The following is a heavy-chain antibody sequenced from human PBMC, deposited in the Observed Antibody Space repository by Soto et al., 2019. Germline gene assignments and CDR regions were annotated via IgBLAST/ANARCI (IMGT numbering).Heavy chain of an antibody. J-gene: IGHJ3*02. V-gene: IGHV3-53*01. CDR1: GFTVSSNY. CDR3: AGDSDDSSGYLAAFDI. CDR2: IYSGGST. D-gene: IGHD3-22*01. Sequence: GGSLRLSCAASGFTVSSNYMSWVRQAPGKGLEWVSVIYSGGSTYYADSVKGRFTISRDNSKNTLYLQMNSLRAEDTAVYYCAGDSDDSSGYLAAFDIWGQGTMVTVSS.